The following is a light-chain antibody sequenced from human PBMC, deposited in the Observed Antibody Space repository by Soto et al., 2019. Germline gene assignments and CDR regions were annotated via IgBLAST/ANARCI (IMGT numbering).Light chain of an antibody. J-gene: IGKJ4*01. CDR1: QSISSY. CDR2: AAS. Sequence: DIQITKDPSSLSAAVGVRVTITCRASQSISSYLNWYQQKPGKAPKLLIYAASSLQSGVPSRFSGSGSGTDFTLTISSLQPEDFATYYCLQHNSYPLTFGGGTKVDIK. V-gene: IGKV1-39*01. CDR3: LQHNSYPLT.